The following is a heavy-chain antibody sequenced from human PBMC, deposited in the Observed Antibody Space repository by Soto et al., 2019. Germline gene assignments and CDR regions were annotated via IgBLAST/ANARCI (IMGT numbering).Heavy chain of an antibody. D-gene: IGHD4-17*01. Sequence: EVQLVESGGGLVQPGGSLRLSCAASGFTFSSYSMNWVRQAPGKGLEGVSYISSSSSTIYYADSLKGRFPISRDNAQNSLYLQMTSLRAEDTAVYYCARTSYGDYNYWGQGTLVTVSS. J-gene: IGHJ4*02. CDR2: ISSSSSTI. CDR1: GFTFSSYS. V-gene: IGHV3-48*01. CDR3: ARTSYGDYNY.